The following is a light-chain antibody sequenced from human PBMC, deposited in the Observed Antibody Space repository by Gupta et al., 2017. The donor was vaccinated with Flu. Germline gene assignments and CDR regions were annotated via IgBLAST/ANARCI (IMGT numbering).Light chain of an antibody. V-gene: IGKV3-11*01. CDR1: ESIGDY. CDR2: HAS. J-gene: IGKJ4*01. CDR3: QQRSVWPLT. Sequence: ELVLTQSPVTLSLSPGVTATLSCRTSESIGDYLSWFQQKPGQAPKLLIYHASRRATGIPPRFSGSGSGTEFTLTISSLEPEDFAIYYCQQRSVWPLTFGRGTKVEIK.